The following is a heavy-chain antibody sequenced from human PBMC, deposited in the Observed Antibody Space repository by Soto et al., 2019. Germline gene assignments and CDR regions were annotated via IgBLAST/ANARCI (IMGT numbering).Heavy chain of an antibody. CDR1: GFTFSSYA. J-gene: IGHJ4*02. D-gene: IGHD3-3*01. Sequence: EVQLLESGGGLVQPGGSLRLSCAASGFTFSSYAMSWIRQAPGKGLEWVSAISGSGGSTYYTDSVKGRFTISRDNAKDPLYLQMNSLRVEDTAAYYCAKTYDFWSGPCDLWVQGTLVTVSS. CDR3: AKTYDFWSGPCDL. V-gene: IGHV3-23*01. CDR2: ISGSGGST.